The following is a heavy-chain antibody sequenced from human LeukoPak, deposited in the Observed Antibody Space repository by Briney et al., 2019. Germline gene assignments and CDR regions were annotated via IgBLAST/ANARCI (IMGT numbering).Heavy chain of an antibody. CDR3: ARGGLIQRHAFDI. CDR2: INWNGGST. Sequence: GGSLRLSCAASGFTFDDYCISWVRQAPGKGLEWVAGINWNGGSTRNAYSGKGRFPIYRDNAKSSLYLQMDSLRGEDTALYYCARGGLIQRHAFDIWGQGTMVTVSS. CDR1: GFTFDDYC. D-gene: IGHD1-1*01. V-gene: IGHV3-20*04. J-gene: IGHJ3*02.